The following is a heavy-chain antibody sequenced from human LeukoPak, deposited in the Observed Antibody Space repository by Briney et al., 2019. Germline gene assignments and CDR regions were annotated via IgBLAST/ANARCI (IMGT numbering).Heavy chain of an antibody. CDR2: IKQDGSEK. D-gene: IGHD3-3*01. CDR1: GFTFSSYW. Sequence: PGGSLRLSCAASGFTFSSYWMSWVRQAPGKGLEWVANIKQDGSEKYYVDSVKGRFTISRDNAKNSLYLQMNSLRAEDTAVYYCARGPDFWSGYGEDYWGQGTLVTVSS. J-gene: IGHJ4*02. V-gene: IGHV3-7*01. CDR3: ARGPDFWSGYGEDY.